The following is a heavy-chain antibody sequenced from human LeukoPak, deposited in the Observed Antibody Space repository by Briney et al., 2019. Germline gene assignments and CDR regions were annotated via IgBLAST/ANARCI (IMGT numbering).Heavy chain of an antibody. CDR2: ISSSGGST. V-gene: IGHV3-23*01. CDR3: AKAQRGLNWNDRNDY. Sequence: GGSLKLSCAASGFMFANYAITWVRQAPGKGLEWVASISSSGGSTFYADSVKGRFTISRDNSKNTLYLDMINLSAEDTALYFCAKAQRGLNWNDRNDYWGQGTLVTVSA. J-gene: IGHJ4*02. D-gene: IGHD1-20*01. CDR1: GFMFANYA.